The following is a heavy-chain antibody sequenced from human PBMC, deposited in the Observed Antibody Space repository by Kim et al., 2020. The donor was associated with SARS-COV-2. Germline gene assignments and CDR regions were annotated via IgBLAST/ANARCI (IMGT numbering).Heavy chain of an antibody. CDR1: GGSFSGYY. Sequence: SETLSLICAVYGGSFSGYYWSWIRQPPGKGLEWIWEINHSGSTNYNPSLKSRVTISVDTSKNQFSLQLSSVTAADTAVYYCARGPVGATTRGYFDYWGQGTLVTVSS. D-gene: IGHD1-26*01. V-gene: IGHV4-34*01. CDR3: ARGPVGATTRGYFDY. J-gene: IGHJ4*02. CDR2: INHSGST.